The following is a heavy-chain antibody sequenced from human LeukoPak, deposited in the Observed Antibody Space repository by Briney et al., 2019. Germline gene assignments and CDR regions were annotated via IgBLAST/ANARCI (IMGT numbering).Heavy chain of an antibody. J-gene: IGHJ4*02. D-gene: IGHD2-2*01. Sequence: GGSLRLSCAASGFTFSSSWMSWVRLAPGKGLEWVANIKQDGSEKYYVDSVKGRFTISRDNAKNSLYLQMNSLRAEDTAVYYCARVQREYCSSTSCYRGYYFDYWGQGTLVTVSS. CDR3: ARVQREYCSSTSCYRGYYFDY. CDR1: GFTFSSSW. V-gene: IGHV3-7*01. CDR2: IKQDGSEK.